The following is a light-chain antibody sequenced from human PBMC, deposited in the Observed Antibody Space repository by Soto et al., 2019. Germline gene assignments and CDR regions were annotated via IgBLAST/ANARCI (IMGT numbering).Light chain of an antibody. CDR2: EVT. J-gene: IGLJ1*01. Sequence: QSVLTQSASVSGSPGQSITISCTGTSSDVGGYNLVSWYQQHPGKAPKLMIYEVTKRPSGVSNRFSGSKSGNTASLTISGLQAEDEADYYCCSYAGSSTFYVFGTGTKVTVL. CDR3: CSYAGSSTFYV. CDR1: SSDVGGYNL. V-gene: IGLV2-23*02.